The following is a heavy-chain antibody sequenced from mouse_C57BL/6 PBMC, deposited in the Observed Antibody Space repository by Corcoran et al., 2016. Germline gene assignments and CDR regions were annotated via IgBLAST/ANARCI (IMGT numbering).Heavy chain of an antibody. CDR3: ARSRRPPNRYYGSSYDYFDY. V-gene: IGHV9-3*01. CDR1: GYTFTTYG. CDR2: INTYSGVP. J-gene: IGHJ2*01. Sequence: QIQLVQSGPELKKPGETVKISCEASGYTFTTYGMSWVKQAPGKGLKWMGWINTYSGVPTYADDFKGRFAFSLETSASTAYLQINNLKNEDSATYFCARSRRPPNRYYGSSYDYFDYWGQGTTLTVSS. D-gene: IGHD1-1*01.